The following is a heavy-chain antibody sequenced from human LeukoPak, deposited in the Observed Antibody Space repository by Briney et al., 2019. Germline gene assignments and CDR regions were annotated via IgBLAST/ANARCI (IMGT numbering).Heavy chain of an antibody. D-gene: IGHD6-13*01. V-gene: IGHV3-30*02. Sequence: PAGGSLRLSCAASGFTFSSYGMHWVRQAPGKGLEWVAFTRYDGSNKYYADSVKGRFTISRDNSKNTLYLQMNSLRAEDTAVYYCAKDLAAAGALDYWGQGTLVTVSS. CDR2: TRYDGSNK. CDR1: GFTFSSYG. CDR3: AKDLAAAGALDY. J-gene: IGHJ4*02.